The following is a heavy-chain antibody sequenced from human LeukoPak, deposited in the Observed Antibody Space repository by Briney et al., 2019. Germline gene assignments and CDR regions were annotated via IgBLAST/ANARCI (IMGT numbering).Heavy chain of an antibody. J-gene: IGHJ6*04. D-gene: IGHD5-18*01. CDR1: GGTFSSYA. CDR2: IIPIFGTA. Sequence: GSSVKVSCKASGGTFSSYAISWVRQAPGQGLEWMGGIIPIFGTANYAQKFQGRVTITTDESTSTAYMELSSLRSEDTAVYYCARAPKLKRGYSYGLNVWGKGTTVTVSS. V-gene: IGHV1-69*05. CDR3: ARAPKLKRGYSYGLNV.